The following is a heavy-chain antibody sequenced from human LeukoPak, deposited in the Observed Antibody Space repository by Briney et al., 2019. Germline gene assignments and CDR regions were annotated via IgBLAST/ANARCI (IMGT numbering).Heavy chain of an antibody. CDR1: GFTFDDYG. CDR2: ISSSGSTI. V-gene: IGHV3-11*04. CDR3: ARDFAAMVYYYYYYYMDV. D-gene: IGHD5-18*01. J-gene: IGHJ6*03. Sequence: GGSLRLSCAASGFTFDDYGMSWIRQAPGRGLEWVSYISSSGSTIYYADSVKGRFTISRDNAKNSLYLQMNSLRAEDTAVYYCARDFAAMVYYYYYYYMDVWGKGTTVTVSS.